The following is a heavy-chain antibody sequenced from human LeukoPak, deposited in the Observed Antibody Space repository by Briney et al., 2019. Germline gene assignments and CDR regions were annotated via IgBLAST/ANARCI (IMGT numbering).Heavy chain of an antibody. J-gene: IGHJ4*02. CDR1: GFPFSSYA. Sequence: GGSLRLSCSASGFPFSSYAMHWVRQAPGRGLEYVSAISTNGVNTYYADSVKGRFTISRDNSKNTLYLQMNSLRAEDTAVYYCAKDLGYYGSGSYYSLGADYWGQGTLVTVSS. D-gene: IGHD3-10*01. CDR3: AKDLGYYGSGSYYSLGADY. CDR2: ISTNGVNT. V-gene: IGHV3-64*04.